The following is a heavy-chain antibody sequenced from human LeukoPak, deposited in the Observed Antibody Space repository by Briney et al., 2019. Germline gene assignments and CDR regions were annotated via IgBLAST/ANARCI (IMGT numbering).Heavy chain of an antibody. CDR2: IYYSGST. Sequence: SETLFLTCTVSGGSISSYYWSWIRQPPGKGLEWIGYIYYSGSTNYNPSLKSRVTILVDTSKNQFSLKLSSVTAADTAVYYCARVEEGYGSGRRENYYYYYMDVWGKGTTVTISS. CDR1: GGSISSYY. D-gene: IGHD3-10*01. V-gene: IGHV4-59*01. CDR3: ARVEEGYGSGRRENYYYYYMDV. J-gene: IGHJ6*03.